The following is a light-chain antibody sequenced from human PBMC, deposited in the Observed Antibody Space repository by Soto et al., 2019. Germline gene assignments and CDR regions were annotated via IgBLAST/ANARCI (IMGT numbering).Light chain of an antibody. V-gene: IGKV1-5*01. CDR1: QSISTW. CDR3: QQYDGN. J-gene: IGKJ4*01. CDR2: SAS. Sequence: DIQMTQSPSTLSASVGDRVIITCRASQSISTWLAWYQQKPGEGPKLLIYSASTLQSGVPSRFSGSGSGTAFTLTISGLQPDDFATYYCQQYDGNFGGGTRVEIK.